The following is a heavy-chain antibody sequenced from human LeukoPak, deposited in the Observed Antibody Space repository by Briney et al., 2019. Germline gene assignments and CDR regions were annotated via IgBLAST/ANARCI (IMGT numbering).Heavy chain of an antibody. V-gene: IGHV5-51*01. CDR3: TRGKYSNGADSFDM. J-gene: IGHJ3*02. CDR1: GYSFISYW. Sequence: GESLKISCKGSGYSFISYWIGWVRQMPGKGLEWMGIIYPGDSEIRYSPSFRGRVTISLDKSITTAYLQLNSLQAADIAMYYCTRGKYSNGADSFDMWGQGTMVTVSS. D-gene: IGHD5-18*01. CDR2: IYPGDSEI.